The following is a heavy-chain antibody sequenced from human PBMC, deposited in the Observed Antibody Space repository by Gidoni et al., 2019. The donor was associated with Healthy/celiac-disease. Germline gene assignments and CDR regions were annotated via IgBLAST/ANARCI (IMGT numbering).Heavy chain of an antibody. V-gene: IGHV3-15*01. J-gene: IGHJ3*02. Sequence: EVQLVESGGGLVQPGWSIRLSCADSAFTVSNAWISWVRPAARKALEWVGRIKSKTEGGTTDYAAPVKGRFTISRDDAKNTLYLQMNSLKTESTDVYYCTKEQSGPDAFDIWGPGTMVTVSS. CDR1: AFTVSNAW. CDR3: TKEQSGPDAFDI. CDR2: IKSKTEGGTT. D-gene: IGHD2-15*01.